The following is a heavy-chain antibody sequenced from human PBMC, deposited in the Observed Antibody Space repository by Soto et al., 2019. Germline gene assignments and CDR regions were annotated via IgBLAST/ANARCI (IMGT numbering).Heavy chain of an antibody. Sequence: PGESLRISWKGSGYSFTSYWIGWVRQMPRKGLEWMGIIYPGDSDTRYSPSFQGQVTISADKSISTAYLQWSSLKASDTAMYYCARHGTKGLGEFPGPDYYYGMDVWGQGTSVTVSS. CDR2: IYPGDSDT. CDR3: ARHGTKGLGEFPGPDYYYGMDV. V-gene: IGHV5-51*01. D-gene: IGHD3-10*01. J-gene: IGHJ6*02. CDR1: GYSFTSYW.